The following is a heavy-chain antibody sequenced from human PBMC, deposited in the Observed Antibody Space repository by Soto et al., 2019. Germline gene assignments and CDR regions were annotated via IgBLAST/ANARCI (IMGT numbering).Heavy chain of an antibody. CDR3: ARVRPPYSSSWYGAIDY. J-gene: IGHJ4*02. CDR2: ISGSGGST. V-gene: IGHV3-23*01. CDR1: GFTFSSYA. D-gene: IGHD6-13*01. Sequence: PGGSLRLSCAASGFTFSSYAMSWVRQAPGKGLEWVSAISGSGGSTYYADSVKGRFTISRDNSKNTLYLQMNSLRAEDTAVYYCARVRPPYSSSWYGAIDYWGQGTPVTVSS.